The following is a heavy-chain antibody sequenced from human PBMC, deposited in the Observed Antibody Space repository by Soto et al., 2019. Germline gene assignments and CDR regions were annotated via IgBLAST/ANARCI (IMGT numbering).Heavy chain of an antibody. CDR3: TTTGTIDGDYAAAFDI. CDR2: INSKTDGGTT. CDR1: GFTFSNAW. J-gene: IGHJ3*02. Sequence: PGGSLRLSCAASGFTFSNAWMSWVRQAPGKGLEWVGRINSKTDGGTTDYAAPVKGRFTISRDDSKNTLYLQMNSLITEDTAVYYCTTTGTIDGDYAAAFDIWGQGTMVTVSS. D-gene: IGHD4-17*01. V-gene: IGHV3-15*01.